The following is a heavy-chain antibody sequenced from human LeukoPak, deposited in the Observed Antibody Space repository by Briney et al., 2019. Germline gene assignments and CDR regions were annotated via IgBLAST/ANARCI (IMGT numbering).Heavy chain of an antibody. CDR2: IYYSGNT. CDR1: GGSISSRRYY. V-gene: IGHV4-39*01. D-gene: IGHD4-17*01. Sequence: SETLSLTCTVSGGSISSRRYYWGWIRQPPGKGLEWIGSIYYSGNTYYSPSLKSRVTMSVDTSKNQFSLKLTSVTAADTAVYYCARPTTFYYYYMDVWGKGTTVTVSS. CDR3: ARPTTFYYYYMDV. J-gene: IGHJ6*03.